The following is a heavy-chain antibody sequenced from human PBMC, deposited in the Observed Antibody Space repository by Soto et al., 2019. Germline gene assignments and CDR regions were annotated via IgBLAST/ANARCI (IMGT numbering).Heavy chain of an antibody. D-gene: IGHD4-17*01. J-gene: IGHJ4*02. CDR2: IYYSGST. CDR1: GGSISSYY. Sequence: QVQLQESGPGLVKPSETLSLTCTVSGGSISSYYWSWIRQPPGKGLEWIGYIYYSGSTNSNPSLKSRVTISVDTSKNLFSRKLSSVTAADTAVYYCARRYGPGFDYWGQGTLVTVSS. CDR3: ARRYGPGFDY. V-gene: IGHV4-59*08.